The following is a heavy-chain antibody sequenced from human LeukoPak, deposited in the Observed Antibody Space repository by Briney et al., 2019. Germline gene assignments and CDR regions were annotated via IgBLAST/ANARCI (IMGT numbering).Heavy chain of an antibody. V-gene: IGHV1-69*05. CDR1: GGTFTNRA. CDR3: ARDRVYDSSGYVLHNWFDP. Sequence: ASVKVSCKASGGTFTNRAINWVRQAPGQGLEWMGGIIPMFDTPSYAQKFQGRVTMTRNTSISTAYMELSSLRSEDTAVYYCARDRVYDSSGYVLHNWFDPWGQGTLVTVSS. CDR2: IIPMFDTP. J-gene: IGHJ5*02. D-gene: IGHD3-22*01.